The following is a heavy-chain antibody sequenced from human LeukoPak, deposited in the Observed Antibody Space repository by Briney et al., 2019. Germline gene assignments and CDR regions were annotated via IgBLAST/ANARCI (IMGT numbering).Heavy chain of an antibody. D-gene: IGHD5-12*01. J-gene: IGHJ4*01. CDR2: IYPGDSDT. Sequence: GESLKISCKHFGHSFTTYWISWVRQMPGKGPEWMGIIYPGDSDTRYSPSFQGQVTISADKSITTAYLQRSGLKASDTAMYYCARQAGSGYSGYYFNYWGQEPWSPSPQ. CDR1: GHSFTTYW. V-gene: IGHV5-51*01. CDR3: ARQAGSGYSGYYFNY.